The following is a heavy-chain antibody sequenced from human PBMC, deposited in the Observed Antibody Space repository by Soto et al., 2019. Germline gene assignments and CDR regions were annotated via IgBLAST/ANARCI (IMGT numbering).Heavy chain of an antibody. J-gene: IGHJ4*02. Sequence: QVQLVESGGGVVQPGRSLRLSCAASGFTFSSYGMHWVRQAPGKGLEWVAVISYDGSNKYYADSVKGRFTISRDNSKNTLYLQMNGLRAEDTAVYYCAKDRGSGEGFDYWGQGTLVTVSS. CDR3: AKDRGSGEGFDY. V-gene: IGHV3-30*18. D-gene: IGHD3-10*01. CDR1: GFTFSSYG. CDR2: ISYDGSNK.